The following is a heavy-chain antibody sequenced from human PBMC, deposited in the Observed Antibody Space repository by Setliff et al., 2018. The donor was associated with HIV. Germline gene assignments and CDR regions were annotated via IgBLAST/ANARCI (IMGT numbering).Heavy chain of an antibody. CDR3: TRWLTV. D-gene: IGHD6-19*01. CDR2: IRNKAYGGTT. V-gene: IGHV3-49*04. J-gene: IGHJ4*02. CDR1: GFTFGDYA. Sequence: GGSLRLSCTTSGFTFGDYAMTWVRQAPGKGLEWVGFIRNKAYGGTTAYAASVKGRFTISRDDSKSIAYLQMNSLKTEDTAVYYCTRWLTVWGQGTLVTVSS.